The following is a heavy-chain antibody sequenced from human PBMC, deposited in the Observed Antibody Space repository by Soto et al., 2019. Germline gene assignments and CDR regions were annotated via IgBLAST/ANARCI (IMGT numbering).Heavy chain of an antibody. CDR2: SSPYNGNT. CDR1: GYTFINYD. CDR3: ARGRITDLGTFDY. V-gene: IGHV1-18*01. J-gene: IGHJ4*02. Sequence: QVQLVQSGAEMKKPGASVKVSCKASGYTFINYDISWLRQAPGQGLEWMGWSSPYNGNTNYAHTFQGRVTMTADTSASTGYMELRSLRSGDTAVYFCARGRITDLGTFDYWGQGTLVTVSS. D-gene: IGHD1-20*01.